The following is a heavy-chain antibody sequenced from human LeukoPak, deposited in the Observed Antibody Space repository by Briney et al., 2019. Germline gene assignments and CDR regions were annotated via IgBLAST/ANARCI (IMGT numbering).Heavy chain of an antibody. CDR3: AKDAGPYSSSWYYFDY. J-gene: IGHJ4*02. CDR1: GFTFSSYA. V-gene: IGHV3-30-3*01. Sequence: GGSLRLSCAASGFTFSSYAMHWVRQAPGKGLEWVAVISYDGSNKYYADSVKGRFTISRDNSKNTLYLQMNSLRAEDTAVYYCAKDAGPYSSSWYYFDYWGQGTLVTVSS. D-gene: IGHD6-13*01. CDR2: ISYDGSNK.